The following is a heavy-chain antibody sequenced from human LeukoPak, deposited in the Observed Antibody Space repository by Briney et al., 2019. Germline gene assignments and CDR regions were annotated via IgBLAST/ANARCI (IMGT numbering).Heavy chain of an antibody. CDR3: ARAVTNIVAVPAASFVRYYYYMDV. CDR1: GYTFTGYY. J-gene: IGHJ6*03. CDR2: INPNSGGT. Sequence: ASVKVSCKASGYTFTGYYMHWVRQAPGQGLERMGWINPNSGGTNYAQKFQGRVTMTRDTSISTAYMELSRLRSDDTAVYYCARAVTNIVAVPAASFVRYYYYMDVWGKGTTVTVSS. D-gene: IGHD2-2*01. V-gene: IGHV1-2*02.